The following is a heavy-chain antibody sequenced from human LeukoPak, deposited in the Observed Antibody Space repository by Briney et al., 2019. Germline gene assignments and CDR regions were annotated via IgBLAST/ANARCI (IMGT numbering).Heavy chain of an antibody. CDR2: VSTSGVGT. V-gene: IGHV3-23*01. Sequence: GGSLRLSCAASGFTFSSFAMSWIRQAPGKGLEWVSSVSTSGVGTYYADSVRGRFTISRDNSRNTVFLQMNSLRAEDTAVYYCAKGGWEGYYYYYYMDVWGKGTTVTVSS. CDR3: AKGGWEGYYYYYYMDV. D-gene: IGHD1-26*01. CDR1: GFTFSSFA. J-gene: IGHJ6*03.